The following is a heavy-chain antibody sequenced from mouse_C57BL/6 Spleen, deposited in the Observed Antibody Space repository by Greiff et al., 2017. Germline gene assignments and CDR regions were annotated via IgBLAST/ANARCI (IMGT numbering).Heavy chain of an antibody. CDR2: IRSKSNNSAT. CDR3: VRHWYDDPPHYAMDD. D-gene: IGHD2-14*01. Sequence: EVQLVESGGGLVQPKGSLKLSCAASGFSFNTYAMNWVRQAPGKGLEWVARIRSKSNNSATYYADSVKDRFTISRDDSESMLYLQMNNLKTEDTAMYYCVRHWYDDPPHYAMDDWGQRTSVTVSS. CDR1: GFSFNTYA. V-gene: IGHV10-1*01. J-gene: IGHJ4*01.